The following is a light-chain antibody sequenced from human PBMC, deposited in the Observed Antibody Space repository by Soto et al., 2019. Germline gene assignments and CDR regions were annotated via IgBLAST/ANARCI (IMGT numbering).Light chain of an antibody. J-gene: IGLJ1*01. CDR2: EVN. CDR1: SSDVGGYNY. Sequence: QSALTQPPSASGSPGQSVTISCTGTSSDVGGYNYVSWFQQHPGKAPKLIIHEVNKRPSGVPDRFSGSKSGNTASLTVSGLEDEDECTYSCSSNGGYSIVVFGTGTKVTVL. CDR3: SSNGGYSIVV. V-gene: IGLV2-8*01.